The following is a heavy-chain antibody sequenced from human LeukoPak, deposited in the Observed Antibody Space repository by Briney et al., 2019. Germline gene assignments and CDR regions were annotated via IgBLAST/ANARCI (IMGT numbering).Heavy chain of an antibody. CDR3: AENGPLSLKY. Sequence: PSETLSLTCAVSGGFISNINWWSWVRQPPGRGLEWIGEVHQSGVTNYNPSLKSRVTISLDKSNNQFSLKLNSVTAADTAVYFCAENGPLSLKYWGQGTLVTVSS. CDR1: GGFISNINW. V-gene: IGHV4-4*02. CDR2: VHQSGVT. D-gene: IGHD2/OR15-2a*01. J-gene: IGHJ4*02.